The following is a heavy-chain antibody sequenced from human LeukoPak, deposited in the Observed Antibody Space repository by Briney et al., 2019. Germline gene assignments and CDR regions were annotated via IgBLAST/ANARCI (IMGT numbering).Heavy chain of an antibody. V-gene: IGHV3-7*01. CDR3: TRQWIMDY. Sequence: GGSLRLSCAASGFTLSSYWMNWVRQAPGKGLEWVAKVKQDGSEKYYVDSVKGRFTISRDNAKNSLYLQMNSLRAEDTAVYYCTRQWIMDYWGQGTLVTVSS. D-gene: IGHD5-12*01. CDR1: GFTLSSYW. CDR2: VKQDGSEK. J-gene: IGHJ4*02.